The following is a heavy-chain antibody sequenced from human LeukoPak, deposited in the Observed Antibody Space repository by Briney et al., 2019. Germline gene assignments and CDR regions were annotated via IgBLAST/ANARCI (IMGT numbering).Heavy chain of an antibody. CDR1: GFTFSSYW. CDR2: INSDGSST. D-gene: IGHD3-3*01. V-gene: IGHV3-74*01. Sequence: PGGSLRLSCAASGFTFSSYWMHWVRQAPGKGLVWVSRINSDGSSTSYADSVKGRFTISRDNAKNTLYLQMNSLGAEDTAVYYCARGYYDFWSGYLDYWGQGTLVTVSS. J-gene: IGHJ4*02. CDR3: ARGYYDFWSGYLDY.